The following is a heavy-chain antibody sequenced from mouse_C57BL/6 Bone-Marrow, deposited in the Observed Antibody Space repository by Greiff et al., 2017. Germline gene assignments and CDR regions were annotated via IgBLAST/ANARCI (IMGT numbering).Heavy chain of an antibody. J-gene: IGHJ3*01. CDR1: GYTFTSYW. D-gene: IGHD4-1*01. Sequence: QVQLQQPGAELVKPGASVKLSCKASGYTFTSYWMQWVKQRPGQGLEWIGEIDPSDSYTNYNQKFKGKATLTVDTSSSTAYMQLSSLTSEDSAVYYCARTGTLFAYWVQGTLVTVSA. V-gene: IGHV1-50*01. CDR2: IDPSDSYT. CDR3: ARTGTLFAY.